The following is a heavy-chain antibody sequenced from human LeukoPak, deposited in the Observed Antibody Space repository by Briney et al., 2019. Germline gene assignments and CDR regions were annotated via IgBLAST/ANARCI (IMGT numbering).Heavy chain of an antibody. CDR3: ARGPLSRDSSGYYYYYYYGMDV. CDR2: IYTSGST. J-gene: IGHJ6*02. Sequence: SETLSLTCTVSGVSISSYYWSWLRQPAGKGLEWIGRIYTSGSTNYNPSLKSRVTMSVDTSKNQFSLKLSSVTAADTAVYYCARGPLSRDSSGYYYYYYYGMDVWGQGTTVTVSS. D-gene: IGHD3-22*01. CDR1: GVSISSYY. V-gene: IGHV4-4*07.